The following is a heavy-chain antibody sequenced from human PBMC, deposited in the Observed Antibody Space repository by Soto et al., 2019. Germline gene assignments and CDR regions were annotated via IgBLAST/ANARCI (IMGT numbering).Heavy chain of an antibody. Sequence: SETLSLTCTVSGGSISSYYWSWIRQPPGKGLEWIGYIYYSGGTNYNPSLKSRVTISVDTSKSQCSLKLSSVTAADTAVYYCARDGGGYYDSSGYDYWGQGTLVT. V-gene: IGHV4-59*01. CDR1: GGSISSYY. J-gene: IGHJ4*02. D-gene: IGHD3-22*01. CDR3: ARDGGGYYDSSGYDY. CDR2: IYYSGGT.